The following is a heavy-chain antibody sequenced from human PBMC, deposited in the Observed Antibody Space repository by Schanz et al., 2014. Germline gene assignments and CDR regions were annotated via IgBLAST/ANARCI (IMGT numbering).Heavy chain of an antibody. D-gene: IGHD5-12*01. J-gene: IGHJ4*02. CDR1: GFTFSDYW. Sequence: EVQLVESGGGLVQPGGSLRLSCTASGFTFSDYWMSWVRQAPGKGPEWVSAISGSGGSTYYADSVKGRFTISRDNSKNTLYLQLNSLRAEDTAVYYCARDFHGYGPHLDYWGQGSLVTVSS. CDR2: ISGSGGST. V-gene: IGHV3-23*04. CDR3: ARDFHGYGPHLDY.